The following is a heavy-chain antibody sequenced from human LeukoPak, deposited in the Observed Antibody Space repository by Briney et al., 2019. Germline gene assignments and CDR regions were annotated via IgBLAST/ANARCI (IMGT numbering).Heavy chain of an antibody. V-gene: IGHV3-30-3*01. D-gene: IGHD6-6*01. CDR1: GSTFSSYA. CDR2: ISYDGNNK. CDR3: ARDQRIGEQLVRWEYYYYYGMDV. J-gene: IGHJ6*02. Sequence: GGSLRLSCAASGSTFSSYAMHWVRQAPGKGLEWVAFISYDGNNKYYADSVKGRFTISRDNSKNTLYLQVNSLRAEDTAVYYCARDQRIGEQLVRWEYYYYYGMDVWGQGTTVTVSS.